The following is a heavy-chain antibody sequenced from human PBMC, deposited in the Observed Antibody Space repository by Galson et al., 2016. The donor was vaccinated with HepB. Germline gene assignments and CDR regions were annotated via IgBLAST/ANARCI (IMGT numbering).Heavy chain of an antibody. CDR2: ISYDGSYS. Sequence: SLRLSCAASGFSFSTYAMHWVRQAPGKGLEWVAHISYDGSYSSYADSVKGRFTISRDNSKKTLYLQMNSLRDEDTAVYYCAREHPGIAAGILDYWGQGTLVTVST. CDR3: AREHPGIAAGILDY. CDR1: GFSFSTYA. V-gene: IGHV3-30*03. J-gene: IGHJ4*02. D-gene: IGHD6-25*01.